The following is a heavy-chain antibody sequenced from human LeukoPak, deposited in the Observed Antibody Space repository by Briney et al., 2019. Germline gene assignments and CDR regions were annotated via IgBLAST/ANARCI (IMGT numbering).Heavy chain of an antibody. Sequence: PGGSLRLSCAASGFTFRDYYMNWILQAPGKGLEWVSYISSSGTSMFYADSVKGRFTISRDNAKNLLHLQMNSLRAEDTAVYYCARAPGDPIDYWGQGTLVTVSS. CDR1: GFTFRDYY. CDR2: ISSSGTSM. D-gene: IGHD2-21*02. J-gene: IGHJ4*02. V-gene: IGHV3-11*04. CDR3: ARAPGDPIDY.